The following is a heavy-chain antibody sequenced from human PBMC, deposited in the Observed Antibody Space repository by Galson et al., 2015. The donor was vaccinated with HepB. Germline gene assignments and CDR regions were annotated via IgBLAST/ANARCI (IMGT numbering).Heavy chain of an antibody. D-gene: IGHD3-10*01. CDR2: IIPIFGTA. Sequence: SVKVSCKASGGTFSSYAISWVRQAPGQGLEWMGGIIPIFGTANYAQKFQGRVTITADESTSTAYMELSSLRSEDTAVYYCARVGYYGSGSYYEDDAFDIWGQGTMVTVSS. CDR3: ARVGYYGSGSYYEDDAFDI. J-gene: IGHJ3*02. V-gene: IGHV1-69*13. CDR1: GGTFSSYA.